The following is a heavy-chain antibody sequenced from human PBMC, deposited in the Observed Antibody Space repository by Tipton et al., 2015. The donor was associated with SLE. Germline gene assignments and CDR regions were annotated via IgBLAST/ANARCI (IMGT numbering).Heavy chain of an antibody. J-gene: IGHJ6*03. Sequence: TLSLTCTVSGGSISSSPYYWAWIRQPPGKGLEWIGRISSTGSTNYNPSLKSRVTMSVDTSENQFSLRVTSVTAADSAIYYCTRDRTPDYYYYYMDVWGKGTTVTVSS. D-gene: IGHD2-15*01. CDR1: GGSISSSPYY. V-gene: IGHV4-61*02. CDR2: ISSTGST. CDR3: TRDRTPDYYYYYMDV.